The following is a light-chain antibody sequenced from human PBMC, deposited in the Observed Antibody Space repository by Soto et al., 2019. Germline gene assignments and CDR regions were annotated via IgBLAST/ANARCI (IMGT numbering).Light chain of an antibody. J-gene: IGLJ1*01. CDR3: SSYAGSNNPYV. CDR1: SGDIGGYDY. Sequence: ALTQRPSASGSPGQSVTISCTGTSGDIGGYDYVSWYQQHPGKAPKLMIYEVTKRPLGVPDRFSGSKSGNTASLTVSGLQAEDEADYYCSSYAGSNNPYVFGTGTKVTVL. V-gene: IGLV2-8*01. CDR2: EVT.